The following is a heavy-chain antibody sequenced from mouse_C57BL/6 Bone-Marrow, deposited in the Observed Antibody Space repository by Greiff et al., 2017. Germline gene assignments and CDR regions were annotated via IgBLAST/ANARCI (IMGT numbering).Heavy chain of an antibody. CDR3: ARRWLLRAMDY. J-gene: IGHJ4*01. CDR1: GYTFTSYG. Sequence: VQLQQSGAELARPGASVKLSCKASGYTFTSYGISWVKQRTGQGLEWIGEIYPRSGNTYYNEKFKGKATLTADKSSSTAYMELRSLTSEDSAVYFCARRWLLRAMDYWGQGTSVTASS. D-gene: IGHD2-3*01. CDR2: IYPRSGNT. V-gene: IGHV1-81*01.